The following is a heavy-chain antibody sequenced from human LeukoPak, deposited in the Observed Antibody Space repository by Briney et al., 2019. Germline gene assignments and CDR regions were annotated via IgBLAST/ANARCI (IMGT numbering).Heavy chain of an antibody. J-gene: IGHJ6*02. CDR3: ARDASGSGSYYYYYYGMDV. Sequence: HPGGSLRLSCAASGFTFSSYAMHWVRQAPGKGLEWVAVISYDGSNKYYGDSVKGRFTISRDNSKNTLYLQMNSLRAEDTAVYYCARDASGSGSYYYYYYGMDVWGQGTTVTVSS. D-gene: IGHD3-10*01. V-gene: IGHV3-30-3*01. CDR1: GFTFSSYA. CDR2: ISYDGSNK.